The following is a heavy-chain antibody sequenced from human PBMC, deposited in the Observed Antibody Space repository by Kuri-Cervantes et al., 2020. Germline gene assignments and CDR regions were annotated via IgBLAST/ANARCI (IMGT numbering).Heavy chain of an antibody. J-gene: IGHJ6*02. V-gene: IGHV1-69*04. CDR1: GGTFSSYT. CDR2: IIPILGIA. D-gene: IGHD3-16*01. Sequence: SVKVSCKASGGTFSSYTISWVRQAPGQGLEWMGRIIPILGIANYAQKSQGRVTITADKSTSTVYMELSSLRSEDTAVYYCARDWAPRGYYYGMDVWGQGTTVTVSS. CDR3: ARDWAPRGYYYGMDV.